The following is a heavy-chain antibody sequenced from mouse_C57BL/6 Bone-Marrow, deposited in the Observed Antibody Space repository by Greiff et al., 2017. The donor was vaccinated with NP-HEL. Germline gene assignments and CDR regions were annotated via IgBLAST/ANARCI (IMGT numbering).Heavy chain of an antibody. J-gene: IGHJ2*01. CDR2: ISSGGSYT. CDR3: ARQNRYFDY. CDR1: GFTFSSYG. V-gene: IGHV5-6*01. Sequence: EVHLVESGGDLVKPGGSLTLSCAASGFTFSSYGMSWVRQTPDKRLEWVATISSGGSYTYYPDSVKVRFTISRDNAKNTLYLQMSSLKSEDTAMYYCARQNRYFDYWGQGTTLTVSS.